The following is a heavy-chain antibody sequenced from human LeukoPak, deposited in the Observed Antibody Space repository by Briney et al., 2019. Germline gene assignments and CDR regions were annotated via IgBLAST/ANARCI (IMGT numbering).Heavy chain of an antibody. Sequence: GGSLRLSCAASGFTFSSYGMHWVRQAPGKGLEWVAVISYDGSNKYYADSVKGRFTISRDNSKNTLYLQMNSLRAEDTAVYYCAKEGLVAATFDGWFDPWGQGTLVTVSS. CDR2: ISYDGSNK. CDR1: GFTFSSYG. J-gene: IGHJ5*02. V-gene: IGHV3-30*18. D-gene: IGHD2-15*01. CDR3: AKEGLVAATFDGWFDP.